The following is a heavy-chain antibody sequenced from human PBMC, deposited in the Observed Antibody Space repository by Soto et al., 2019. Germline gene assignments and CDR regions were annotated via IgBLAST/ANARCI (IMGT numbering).Heavy chain of an antibody. Sequence: HPGGSLRLSCAASGFTFSSYAMHWVRQAPGKGLEWVAVISYDGSNKYYADSVKGRFTISRDNSKNTLYLQVNSLRAEDTAVYYCAKDLYSGSSHPDYWGQGT. V-gene: IGHV3-30*18. J-gene: IGHJ4*02. CDR1: GFTFSSYA. CDR3: AKDLYSGSSHPDY. CDR2: ISYDGSNK. D-gene: IGHD1-26*01.